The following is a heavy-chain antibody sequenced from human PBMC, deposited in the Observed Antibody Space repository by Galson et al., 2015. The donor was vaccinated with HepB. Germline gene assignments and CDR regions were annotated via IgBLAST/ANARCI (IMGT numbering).Heavy chain of an antibody. CDR3: ARQYSSSWSDVFDI. V-gene: IGHV1-3*01. D-gene: IGHD6-13*01. J-gene: IGHJ3*02. CDR2: INAGNGNT. CDR1: GYTFSNYA. Sequence: SVKVSCKASGYTFSNYAMHWVRQAPGQRLEWMGWINAGNGNTKYSQRFQGRVTISRDTSASTAYMDLSSLRSEDTAVYYCARQYSSSWSDVFDIWGQGTMVTVS.